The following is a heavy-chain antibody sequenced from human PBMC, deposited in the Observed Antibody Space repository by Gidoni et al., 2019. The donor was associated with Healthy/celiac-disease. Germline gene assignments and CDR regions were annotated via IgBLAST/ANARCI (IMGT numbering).Heavy chain of an antibody. CDR2: IKSDGSSK. J-gene: IGHJ6*02. V-gene: IGHV3-74*01. CDR1: GFTLSSYW. D-gene: IGHD6-13*01. CDR3: ARVRSSSLYYYGMDV. Sequence: ELQLVEPGGGLVQPGVSLRLSCAASGFTLSSYWRHWVRQAPGKGLVWVSRIKSDGSSKSDADSGKGRVTISRDNAKNTLYLQMNSLRAEDTAVYYCARVRSSSLYYYGMDVWGQGTTVTVSS.